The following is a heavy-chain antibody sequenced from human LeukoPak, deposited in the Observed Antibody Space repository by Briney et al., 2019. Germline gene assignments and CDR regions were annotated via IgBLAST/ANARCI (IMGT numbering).Heavy chain of an antibody. CDR3: ARYSSSWRLKPGYYFDY. V-gene: IGHV4-31*03. CDR1: GGSISSDGCY. D-gene: IGHD6-13*01. CDR2: IYYSGSN. Sequence: SQTLSLTCTVSGGSISSDGCYWIWLPQHQGKGLEWLGYIYYSGSNYYNPLLKSRVTIAVNTSNNQFSLMLTSVTAADTAVYYCARYSSSWRLKPGYYFDYWGQGTLVTVSS. J-gene: IGHJ4*02.